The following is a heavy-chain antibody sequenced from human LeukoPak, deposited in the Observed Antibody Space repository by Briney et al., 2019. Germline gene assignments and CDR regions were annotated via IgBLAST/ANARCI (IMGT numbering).Heavy chain of an antibody. Sequence: PGGSLRLSCAASGFTFSNYWMSWVRQAPGKGQEWVANIKQDGSEKYYVDSVKGRFTISRDNAKNSLYLQMNSLRAEDTAVYYCARDPTIFGVVIVPDYWGQGTLVTVSS. V-gene: IGHV3-7*01. CDR1: GFTFSNYW. J-gene: IGHJ4*02. CDR2: IKQDGSEK. CDR3: ARDPTIFGVVIVPDY. D-gene: IGHD3-3*01.